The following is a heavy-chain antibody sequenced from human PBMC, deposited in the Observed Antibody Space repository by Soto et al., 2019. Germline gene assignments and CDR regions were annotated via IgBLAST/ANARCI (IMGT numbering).Heavy chain of an antibody. CDR3: AREYPWVLRRKYGMDV. Sequence: ASVKVSCKASGGTFSSYAISWVRQAPGQGLEWMGGIIPIFGTANYAQKFQGRVTITADESTSTAYMELSSLRSEDTAVYYCAREYPWVLRRKYGMDVWGQGTTVTVSS. CDR2: IIPIFGTA. J-gene: IGHJ6*02. V-gene: IGHV1-69*13. D-gene: IGHD7-27*01. CDR1: GGTFSSYA.